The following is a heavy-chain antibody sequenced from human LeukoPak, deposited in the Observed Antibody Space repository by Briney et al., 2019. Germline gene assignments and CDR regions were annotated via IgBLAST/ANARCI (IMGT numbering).Heavy chain of an antibody. CDR3: ARDRSIAARWDY. D-gene: IGHD6-6*01. Sequence: GGSLRLSCVASRFTFSKSWMTWVRQAPGKGLEWVANIKEDGSEKYYVDSVKGRFTISRDNAKNSLYLQMNSLRAEDTAVYYCARDRSIAARWDYWGQGTLVTVSS. CDR1: RFTFSKSW. J-gene: IGHJ4*02. CDR2: IKEDGSEK. V-gene: IGHV3-7*01.